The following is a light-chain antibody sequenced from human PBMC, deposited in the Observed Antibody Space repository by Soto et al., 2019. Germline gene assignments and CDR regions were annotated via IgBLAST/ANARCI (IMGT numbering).Light chain of an antibody. V-gene: IGKV1-39*01. Sequence: DIQMTQSPASLSASVGDRVTITCRAGQSISTYLNWYQQKPGKAPKLLIYAASSLQSGVPSRFSGSGFGTDFTLAISSLQPEDFATYYCQQTYSTPWTFGQGTSVENK. CDR3: QQTYSTPWT. CDR2: AAS. J-gene: IGKJ1*01. CDR1: QSISTY.